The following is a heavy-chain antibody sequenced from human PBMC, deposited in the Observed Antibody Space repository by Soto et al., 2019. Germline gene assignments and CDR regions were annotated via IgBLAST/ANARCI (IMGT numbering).Heavy chain of an antibody. V-gene: IGHV1-46*01. Sequence: QVQLVQSGAEVKKPGASVKVSCKASGYTFTNYYMHWVRQDPGQGLEWVGMFNTSDDTTYYAQKFQGRLTMTRDTSTSTVYMELRSLRSDDTAVYYCAREPSSLAAAGASYGLDVWGQGTSVTVSS. J-gene: IGHJ6*02. D-gene: IGHD6-13*01. CDR2: FNTSDDTT. CDR3: AREPSSLAAAGASYGLDV. CDR1: GYTFTNYY.